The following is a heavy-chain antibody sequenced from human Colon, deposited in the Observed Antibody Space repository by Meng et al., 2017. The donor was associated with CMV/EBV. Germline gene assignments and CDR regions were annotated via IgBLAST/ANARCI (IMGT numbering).Heavy chain of an antibody. CDR3: ARRGCSGGSCYEDY. J-gene: IGHJ4*02. Sequence: GESLKISCAASGFTFSTYSMSWVCQAPGKGLEWVSSISTSLGYTYYADSVKGRFTISRDNAKNSSYLQMDSLRVDDTAIYYCARRGCSGGSCYEDYWGQGTLVTVSS. V-gene: IGHV3-21*01. CDR2: ISTSLGYT. CDR1: GFTFSTYS. D-gene: IGHD2-15*01.